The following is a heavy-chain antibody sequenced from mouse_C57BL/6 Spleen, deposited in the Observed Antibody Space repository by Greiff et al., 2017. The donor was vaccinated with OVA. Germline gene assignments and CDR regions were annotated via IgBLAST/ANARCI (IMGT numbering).Heavy chain of an antibody. CDR1: GYAFSSSW. V-gene: IGHV1-82*01. D-gene: IGHD1-1*01. CDR3: ARKYGSSPYWYFDV. Sequence: QVQLKQSGPELVKPGASVKISCKASGYAFSSSWMNWVKQRPGKGLEWIGRIYPGDGDTNYNGKFKGKATLTADKSSSTAYMQLSSLTSEDSAVYFCARKYGSSPYWYFDVWGTGTTVTVSS. CDR2: IYPGDGDT. J-gene: IGHJ1*03.